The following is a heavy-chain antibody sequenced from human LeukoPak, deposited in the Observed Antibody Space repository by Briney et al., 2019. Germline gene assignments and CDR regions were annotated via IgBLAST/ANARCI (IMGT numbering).Heavy chain of an antibody. V-gene: IGHV3-21*01. Sequence: GGSLRLSCAASGFTFSGYSMTWVRQAPGKGLDWVSSITGSNNYIYYADSVKGRFIISRDSAKNSLYLQMNSLRAEDTAVYYCARALATVNAFDIWGQGTMVTASS. CDR1: GFTFSGYS. D-gene: IGHD4-11*01. CDR3: ARALATVNAFDI. J-gene: IGHJ3*02. CDR2: ITGSNNYI.